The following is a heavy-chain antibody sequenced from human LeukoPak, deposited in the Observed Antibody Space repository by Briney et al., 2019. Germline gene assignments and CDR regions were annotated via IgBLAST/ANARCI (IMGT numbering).Heavy chain of an antibody. CDR1: GGSFSGYY. V-gene: IGHV4-34*01. CDR3: AREREGYNWNYGLDY. D-gene: IGHD1-7*01. J-gene: IGHJ4*02. Sequence: PSETLSLTCAVYGGSFSGYYWSWIRQPPGKGLEWIGEINHSGSTNYNPSLKSRVTISVDTSKNQFSLKLSSVTAADTAVYYCAREREGYNWNYGLDYWGQGTLVTVSS. CDR2: INHSGST.